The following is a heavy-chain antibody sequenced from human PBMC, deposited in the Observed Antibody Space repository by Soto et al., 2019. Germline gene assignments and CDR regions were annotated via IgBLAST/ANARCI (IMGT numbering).Heavy chain of an antibody. J-gene: IGHJ6*02. D-gene: IGHD5-12*01. Sequence: ASVKVSCKASGYTFTSYGISWVRQAPGQGLEWMGWISAYNGNTNYAQKLQGRVTMTTDTSTSTAYMELRSLRSDDTAVYYCARIVVGGGYDLDDRDGMDVWGRGTTVTVSS. V-gene: IGHV1-18*01. CDR1: GYTFTSYG. CDR2: ISAYNGNT. CDR3: ARIVVGGGYDLDDRDGMDV.